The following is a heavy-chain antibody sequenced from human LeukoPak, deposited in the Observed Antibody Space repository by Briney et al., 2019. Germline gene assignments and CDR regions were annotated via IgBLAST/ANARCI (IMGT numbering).Heavy chain of an antibody. CDR2: ITSSSSYI. CDR1: GFTFSSYS. Sequence: GGSLRLSCAASGFTFSSYSMNWVRQAPGKGLEWVSSITSSSSYIYYADSVKGRFTISRDNAKNSLYLQMNSLRAEDTAVYYCARRLIAVAGFDYWGRGTLVTVSS. V-gene: IGHV3-21*01. J-gene: IGHJ4*02. CDR3: ARRLIAVAGFDY. D-gene: IGHD6-19*01.